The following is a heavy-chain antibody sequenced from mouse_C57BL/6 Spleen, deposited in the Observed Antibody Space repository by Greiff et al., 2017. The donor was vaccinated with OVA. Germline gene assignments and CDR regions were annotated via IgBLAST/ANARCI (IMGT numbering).Heavy chain of an antibody. V-gene: IGHV5-9*01. J-gene: IGHJ2*01. Sequence: EVMLVESGGGLVKPGGSLKLSCAASGFTFSSYTMSWVRQTPEKRLAWVATISGGGGNTYYPDSVKGRFTISRDNAKNTLYLQMSSLRSEDTALYYCARHGPYYGSKWYFDYWGQGTTLTVSS. CDR1: GFTFSSYT. CDR3: ARHGPYYGSKWYFDY. CDR2: ISGGGGNT. D-gene: IGHD1-1*01.